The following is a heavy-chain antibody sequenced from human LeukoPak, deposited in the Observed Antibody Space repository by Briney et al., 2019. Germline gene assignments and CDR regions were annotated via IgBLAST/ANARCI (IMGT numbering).Heavy chain of an antibody. V-gene: IGHV3-64D*06. Sequence: GGSLRLSCSASGFTFSSYAMHWVRQAPGKGLEYVSAISSNGGSTYYADSVKGRFTISRDNSKNTLYLRMSSLRAEDTAVYYCVKALRGYSGYDLGYYYGMDVWGKGTTVTVSS. J-gene: IGHJ6*04. CDR2: ISSNGGST. CDR1: GFTFSSYA. CDR3: VKALRGYSGYDLGYYYGMDV. D-gene: IGHD5-12*01.